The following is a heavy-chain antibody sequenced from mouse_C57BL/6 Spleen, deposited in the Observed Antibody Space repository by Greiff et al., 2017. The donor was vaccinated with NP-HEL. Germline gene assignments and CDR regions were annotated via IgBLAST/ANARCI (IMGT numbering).Heavy chain of an antibody. D-gene: IGHD2-4*01. CDR2: INPNNGGT. J-gene: IGHJ4*01. CDR1: GYTFTDYY. CDR3: ASGDYEEMDY. Sequence: VQLQQSGPELVKPGASVKISCKASGYTFTDYYLNWVKQSHGKSLEWIGDINPNNGGTSYNQKFKGKATLTVYKSSSTAYMELRSLTSEDSAVYYCASGDYEEMDYWGQGTSVTVSS. V-gene: IGHV1-26*01.